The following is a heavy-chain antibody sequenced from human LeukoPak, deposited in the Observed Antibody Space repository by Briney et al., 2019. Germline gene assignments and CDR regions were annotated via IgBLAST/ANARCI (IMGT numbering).Heavy chain of an antibody. CDR3: ARVTPHQFGELGFDY. V-gene: IGHV3-53*01. CDR2: IYSGGST. CDR1: GFTFSAFS. D-gene: IGHD3-10*01. Sequence: PGGSLRLSCAASGFTFSAFSMNWVRQAPGKGLEWVSVIYSGGSTYYADSVKGRFTISRDNSKNTLYLQMNSLRAEDTAVYYCARVTPHQFGELGFDYWGQGTLVTVSS. J-gene: IGHJ4*02.